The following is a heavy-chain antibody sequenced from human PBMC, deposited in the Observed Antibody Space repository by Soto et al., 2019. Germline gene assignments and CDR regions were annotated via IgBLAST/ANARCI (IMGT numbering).Heavy chain of an antibody. D-gene: IGHD2-2*01. Sequence: QVQLQESGPGLVKPSQTLSLTCTVSGGSISSGDYYWSWIRQPPGKGLEWIGYIYYSGSTYYNPSLKSRGTISVDTSKNQFALKLSSGAAADTAVYYCARDLYCSSTSCYGGDGMDVWGQGTTVTVSS. CDR3: ARDLYCSSTSCYGGDGMDV. CDR2: IYYSGST. J-gene: IGHJ6*02. CDR1: GGSISSGDYY. V-gene: IGHV4-30-4*01.